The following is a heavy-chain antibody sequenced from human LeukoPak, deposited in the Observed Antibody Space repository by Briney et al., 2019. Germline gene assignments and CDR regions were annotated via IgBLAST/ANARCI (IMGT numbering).Heavy chain of an antibody. CDR1: GGSISNSSSY. CDR2: IYTSGST. Sequence: PSETLSLTCTVSGGSISNSSSYWGWIRQPPGRGLEWIGSIYTSGSTNYNPSLKSRVTMSVDTSKNQFSLKLSPVTAADTAVYYRAGGYYYDSSGYRFDYWGQGTLVTVSS. V-gene: IGHV4-39*07. J-gene: IGHJ4*02. D-gene: IGHD3-22*01. CDR3: AGGYYYDSSGYRFDY.